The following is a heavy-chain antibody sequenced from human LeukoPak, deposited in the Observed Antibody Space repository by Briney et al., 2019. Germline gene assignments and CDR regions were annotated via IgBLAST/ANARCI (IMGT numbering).Heavy chain of an antibody. CDR2: IKTEGTTT. CDR1: AFTFSNYW. Sequence: GGSLRLSCAASAFTFSNYWMHWVRQVPGKGLVWVSRIKTEGTTTSYADSVKGRFTISRDNAKNTLYLQMSSLRVEDTAVYFCASEPHNYDNGRYQDALDIWGQGTMVTVSS. V-gene: IGHV3-74*01. CDR3: ASEPHNYDNGRYQDALDI. J-gene: IGHJ3*02. D-gene: IGHD3-22*01.